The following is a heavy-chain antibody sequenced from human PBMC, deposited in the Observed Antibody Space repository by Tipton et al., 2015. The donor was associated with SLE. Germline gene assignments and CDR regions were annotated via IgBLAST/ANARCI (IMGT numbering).Heavy chain of an antibody. CDR3: ARDRRQLVWGDAFDI. J-gene: IGHJ3*02. Sequence: TLSLTCTVSGGSVSSGSYYWSWIRQSPGKGLEWIGYIYYSGSTNYNPSLKSRVTVSVDTSKNQFSLKLSSVTAADTAVYYCARDRRQLVWGDAFDIWGQGTMVTVSS. D-gene: IGHD3-16*01. CDR1: GGSVSSGSYY. V-gene: IGHV4-61*01. CDR2: IYYSGST.